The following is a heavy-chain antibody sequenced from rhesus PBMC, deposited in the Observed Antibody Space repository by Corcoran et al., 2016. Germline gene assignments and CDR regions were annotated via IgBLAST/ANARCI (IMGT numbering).Heavy chain of an antibody. CDR2: IFSSRVNT. CDR3: ARDSYDSGYYIGSYFDY. Sequence: QVQLQESGPGLVKPSETLSLTCDVSGGSISGGYGWGWIRQTTGKGLDWIGCIFSSRVNTYYNPSLKSPFTISTDTSNNQFSLKLSSLPAADTAVYYCARDSYDSGYYIGSYFDYWGQGVLVTVSS. D-gene: IGHD3-28*01. J-gene: IGHJ4*01. CDR1: GGSISGGYG. V-gene: IGHV4S7*01.